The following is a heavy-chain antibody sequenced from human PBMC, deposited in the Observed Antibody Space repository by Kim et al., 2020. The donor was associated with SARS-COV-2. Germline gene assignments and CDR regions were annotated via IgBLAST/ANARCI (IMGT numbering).Heavy chain of an antibody. CDR2: IFYNRST. Sequence: SETLSLTCTASGASIRSYYWSWIRQPPGKGLEWIGHIFYNRSTNYNPSLKSRVTLSVDTSKNQFSLKLNSVTAADTAAYYCARHVIEPRGPQNWRSPNFYYWGQGTLVTVSS. J-gene: IGHJ4*02. V-gene: IGHV4-59*08. CDR1: GASIRSYY. CDR3: ARHVIEPRGPQNWRSPNFYY. D-gene: IGHD3-10*01.